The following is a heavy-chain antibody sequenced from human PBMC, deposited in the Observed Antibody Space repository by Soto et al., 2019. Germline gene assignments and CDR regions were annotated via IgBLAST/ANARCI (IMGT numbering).Heavy chain of an antibody. D-gene: IGHD1-26*01. V-gene: IGHV4-59*02. CDR2: IYASGSP. Sequence: SETLSLTCTISGGSVSVYYWSWIRQSTGQGLEWIGYIYASGSPYYNPSLRSRVTISADTSKNQISLKLTSPTAADTAVYYCARGVGSSPPQYWGRGTLVPV. CDR3: ARGVGSSPPQY. CDR1: GGSVSVYY. J-gene: IGHJ4*02.